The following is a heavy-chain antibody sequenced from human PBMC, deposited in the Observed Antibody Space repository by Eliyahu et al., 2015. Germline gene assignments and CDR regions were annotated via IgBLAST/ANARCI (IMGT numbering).Heavy chain of an antibody. Sequence: EVQLVESGGGLVKXGGSXRLSCXTSGXXSGNAWVGXVRXAPGKGLEWVGRIKXKSDGGTTDCAESVKDRFTISRDDSQSTLFLQMNSLKTEDTAVYYCTTRLYGAAWHWGQGTLVTVSS. V-gene: IGHV3-15*01. D-gene: IGHD2-8*01. CDR1: GXXSGNAW. J-gene: IGHJ4*02. CDR3: TTRLYGAAWH. CDR2: IKXKSDGGTT.